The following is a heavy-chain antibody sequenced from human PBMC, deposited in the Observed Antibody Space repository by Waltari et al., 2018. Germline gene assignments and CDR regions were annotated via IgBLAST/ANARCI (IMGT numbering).Heavy chain of an antibody. V-gene: IGHV1-2*06. J-gene: IGHJ6*03. CDR1: GYTFTGYY. CDR3: ATNSCGGDCYFHYMDV. D-gene: IGHD2-21*01. Sequence: QVQLVQSGAEVKKPRASVKVSCKASGYTFTGYYMHWERHAPGQGLEWMGRINPNSGGTNYAQKFQGRVTMTRDTSISTAYMELSRLRSDDTAVYYCATNSCGGDCYFHYMDVWGKGTTVTVSS. CDR2: INPNSGGT.